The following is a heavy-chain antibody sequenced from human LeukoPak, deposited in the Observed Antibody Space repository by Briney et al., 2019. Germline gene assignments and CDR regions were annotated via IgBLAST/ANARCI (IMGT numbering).Heavy chain of an antibody. CDR1: GFTFSSYW. CDR2: IKQDGSEK. D-gene: IGHD3-22*01. Sequence: GGSLRLSCAASGFTFSSYWMSWVRQAPGKGLEWVANIKQDGSEKYYVDSVKGRFTISRDNAKNSLYLQMNSLRAEDTAVYYCARGSGYYYDSSGYYHWGQGTLVTVSS. V-gene: IGHV3-7*01. J-gene: IGHJ5*02. CDR3: ARGSGYYYDSSGYYH.